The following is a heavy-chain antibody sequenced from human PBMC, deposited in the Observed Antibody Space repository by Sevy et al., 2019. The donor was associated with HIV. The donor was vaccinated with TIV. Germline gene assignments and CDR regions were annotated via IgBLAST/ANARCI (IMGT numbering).Heavy chain of an antibody. J-gene: IGHJ4*02. CDR2: IYFTGNT. V-gene: IGHV4-59*01. CDR1: GGSISSYF. CDR3: ARDSTTRPRVLDY. Sequence: SETLSLTCSVSGGSISSYFWTWVRQSPGKGLEWIGNIYFTGNTDYSPSLKSRVTLSLDTSKSHFSLILNSVTAAVTAVYYCARDSTTRPRVLDYWGQGTLVTVSS. D-gene: IGHD1-1*01.